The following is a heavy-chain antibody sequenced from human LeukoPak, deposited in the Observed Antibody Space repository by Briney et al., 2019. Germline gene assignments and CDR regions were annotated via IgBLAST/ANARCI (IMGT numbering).Heavy chain of an antibody. D-gene: IGHD2-2*01. CDR1: GYTFTYCS. CDR2: ITLYNGNT. V-gene: IGHV1-68*03. Sequence: RASVKVSCKASGYTFTYCSLHWLQQAPGQGLERMRWITLYNGNTNYAKKFQGRVTITRDRSLRTAYIELSSLRSEYTAVYYCASAVPAATRAYYYYYLDVWGKGTTVTVSS. CDR3: ASAVPAATRAYYYYYLDV. J-gene: IGHJ6*03.